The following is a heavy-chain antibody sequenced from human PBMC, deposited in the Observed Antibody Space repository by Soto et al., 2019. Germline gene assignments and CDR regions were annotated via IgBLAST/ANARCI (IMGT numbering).Heavy chain of an antibody. V-gene: IGHV3-30*03. CDR3: ARDVYCKSITCYEFSYHGMDV. J-gene: IGHJ6*02. Sequence: GGSLRLSCAASGFTFSNYGMHWARQAPGKGLEWVAVISYDGRSEYYADSVKGRFTISGDDSKNTLYLQMNSLRGDDTAVYYCARDVYCKSITCYEFSYHGMDVWGQGTTVTVSS. CDR2: ISYDGRSE. CDR1: GFTFSNYG. D-gene: IGHD2-2*01.